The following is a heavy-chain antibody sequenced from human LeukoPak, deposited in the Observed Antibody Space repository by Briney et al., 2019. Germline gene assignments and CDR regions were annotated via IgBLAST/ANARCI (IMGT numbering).Heavy chain of an antibody. Sequence: PGGSLRLSCAASGFTFSSYGMHWVRQAPGKGLEWVAFIRYDGSNKYYADSVKGRFTISRDNSKNTLYLQMNNLRAEDTAVYYCAKVRDTGYSSGWYDYWGQGTLVTVSS. J-gene: IGHJ4*02. D-gene: IGHD6-19*01. CDR2: IRYDGSNK. V-gene: IGHV3-30*02. CDR1: GFTFSSYG. CDR3: AKVRDTGYSSGWYDY.